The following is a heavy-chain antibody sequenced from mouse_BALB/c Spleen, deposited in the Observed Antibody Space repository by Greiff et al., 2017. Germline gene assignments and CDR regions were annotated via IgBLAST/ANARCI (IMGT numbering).Heavy chain of an antibody. CDR1: GYTFTDYA. Sequence: LQESGAELVRPGVSVKISCKGSGYTFTDYAMHWVKQSHAKSLEWIGVISTYYGDASYNQKFKGKATMTVDKSSSTAYMELARLTSEDSAIYYCARSLITTATNYAMDYWGQGTSVTVSS. V-gene: IGHV1S137*01. CDR3: ARSLITTATNYAMDY. CDR2: ISTYYGDA. D-gene: IGHD1-2*01. J-gene: IGHJ4*01.